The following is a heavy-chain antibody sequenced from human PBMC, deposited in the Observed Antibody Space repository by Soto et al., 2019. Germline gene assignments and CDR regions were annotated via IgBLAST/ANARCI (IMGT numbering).Heavy chain of an antibody. J-gene: IGHJ4*02. D-gene: IGHD2-15*01. CDR2: IDYNGVT. CDR1: GGSIYRSGYY. CDR3: GKVLVGATGHTDSDS. Sequence: SETLSLTCTVSGGSIYRSGYYWGWIRQPPGRGLEWLGNIDYNGVTYSNPSLKSRVTISRDTSKNQFSLKLTSVTAADTALYYCGKVLVGATGHTDSDSWGPRTLVTVSS. V-gene: IGHV4-39*01.